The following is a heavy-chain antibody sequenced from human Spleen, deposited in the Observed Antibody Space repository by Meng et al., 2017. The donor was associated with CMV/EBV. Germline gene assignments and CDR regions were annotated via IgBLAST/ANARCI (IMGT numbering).Heavy chain of an antibody. V-gene: IGHV3-30*03. CDR2: IKYDGTDE. D-gene: IGHD1-26*01. CDR1: GFTFRDLA. CDR3: ARDPRYSGRRFEY. J-gene: IGHJ4*02. Sequence: AASGFTFRDLAMHWVRQAPGKGLEWVAAIKYDGTDEDYGDSVKGRFAISRDNSKNTLYLQMNSLRVEDTAVYYCARDPRYSGRRFEYWGQGTLVTVSS.